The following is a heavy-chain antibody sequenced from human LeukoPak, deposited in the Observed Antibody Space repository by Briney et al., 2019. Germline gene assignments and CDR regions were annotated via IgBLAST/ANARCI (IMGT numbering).Heavy chain of an antibody. D-gene: IGHD2-21*02. V-gene: IGHV3-7*01. Sequence: PGGALIVSCGASGLSFSSYWMSLVRQARGKGLEWVANIRRDGSEEYYVDSVKGRFPISSDNAKKPPYLQMHSLRAEHTAVYYCARWVVTSGSFDSWGQGTLVTVSS. CDR1: GLSFSSYW. CDR2: IRRDGSEE. J-gene: IGHJ4*02. CDR3: ARWVVTSGSFDS.